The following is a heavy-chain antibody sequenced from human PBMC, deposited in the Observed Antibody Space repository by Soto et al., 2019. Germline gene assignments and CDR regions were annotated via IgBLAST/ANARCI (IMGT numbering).Heavy chain of an antibody. CDR2: IDPSDSQT. CDR3: ARQIYDSDTGPNSQYYFDS. V-gene: IGHV5-10-1*01. CDR1: GYSFAGYW. Sequence: PGESLKISCNGSGYSFAGYWITWVRQKPGKGLEWMGRIDPSDSQTYYSPSFRGHVTISATKSITTVFLQWSSLRASDTAMYYCARQIYDSDTGPNSQYYFDSWGQGTQVTVYS. J-gene: IGHJ4*02. D-gene: IGHD3-22*01.